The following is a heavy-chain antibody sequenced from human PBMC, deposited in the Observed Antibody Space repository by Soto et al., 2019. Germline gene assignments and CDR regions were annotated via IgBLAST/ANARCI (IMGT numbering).Heavy chain of an antibody. Sequence: PGGSLRLSFVASGFTFRNHGMHWVRQAPGKGLEWVSSISCDSGYIHYADSVKGRFTVSRDNAKTSLYLQMNSLRAEDTAVYYCARVRALYYYKMDVWGQGTTVTVSS. CDR2: ISCDSGYI. CDR3: ARVRALYYYKMDV. J-gene: IGHJ6*02. CDR1: GFTFRNHG. V-gene: IGHV3-21*01.